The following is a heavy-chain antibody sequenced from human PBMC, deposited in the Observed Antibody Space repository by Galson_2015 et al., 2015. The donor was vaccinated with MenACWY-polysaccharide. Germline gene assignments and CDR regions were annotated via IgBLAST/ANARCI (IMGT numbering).Heavy chain of an antibody. CDR3: VRDWWCGRAACYYFDF. J-gene: IGHJ4*02. CDR2: IKHDRSET. V-gene: IGHV3-7*01. Sequence: SLRLSCAASGFVFNNYWMSWIRQSPGKGLERVANIKHDRSETYYLDSVKGRFVVSRDNARNSLYLQMSSLRAEDTAVYYCVRDWWCGRAACYYFDFWGQGTLVTVSS. D-gene: IGHD2-8*02. CDR1: GFVFNNYW.